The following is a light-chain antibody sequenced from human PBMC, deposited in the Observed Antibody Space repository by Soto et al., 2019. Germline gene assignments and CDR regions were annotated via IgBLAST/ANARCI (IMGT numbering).Light chain of an antibody. CDR1: QGISSW. CDR3: QQYGSSPLIT. Sequence: MQMTQSPSSVSASVGDRVTITCRASQGISSWLAWYQQKPGKAPKLLIYAATTLQSGVPSRFSGSGSGTDFTLTISRLEPEDFAVYHCQQYGSSPLITFGQGTKVDIK. CDR2: AAT. V-gene: IGKV1-12*01. J-gene: IGKJ1*01.